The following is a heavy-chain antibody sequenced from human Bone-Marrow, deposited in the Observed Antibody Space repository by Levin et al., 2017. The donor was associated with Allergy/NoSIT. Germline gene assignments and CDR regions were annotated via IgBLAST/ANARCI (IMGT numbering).Heavy chain of an antibody. J-gene: IGHJ6*02. D-gene: IGHD3-10*01. Sequence: PSETLSLTCSVSNGSISSNYWNWIRQPPGKGLEWIGIVYYSGGTNYNPSLKSRLTISIDTSKKQFSLKLQSLTAAATAVSFCASITYYHGLEVWGQGTTVTVS. CDR2: VYYSGGT. CDR1: NGSISSNY. CDR3: ASITYYHGLEV. V-gene: IGHV4-59*12.